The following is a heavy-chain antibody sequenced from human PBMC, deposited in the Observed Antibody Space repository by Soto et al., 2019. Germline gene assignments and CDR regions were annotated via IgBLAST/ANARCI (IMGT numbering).Heavy chain of an antibody. CDR3: AREVTVASYSFDF. V-gene: IGHV1-69*01. J-gene: IGHJ4*02. D-gene: IGHD5-12*01. Sequence: QVQLVQSGAEVKRPGSSVKVSCKASGVTFNNYALIWVRQAPGQGLEWMGGIIPIFNSANYAQKFQGRVTITADDSTSTAYMELRSLRPDDTAVYYCAREVTVASYSFDFWGQGTLVTVSS. CDR1: GVTFNNYA. CDR2: IIPIFNSA.